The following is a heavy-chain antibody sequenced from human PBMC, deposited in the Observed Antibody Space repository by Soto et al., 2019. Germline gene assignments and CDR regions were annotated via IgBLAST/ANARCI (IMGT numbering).Heavy chain of an antibody. CDR3: ERDHYYDSGAYSNSRYGMEV. CDR2: IIPIFGTA. V-gene: IGHV1-69*06. CDR1: GGTFSSYA. D-gene: IGHD3-22*01. J-gene: IGHJ6*03. Sequence: RASVKVSCKASGGTFSSYAISWVRQAPGQGLEWMGGIIPIFGTANYAQKFQGRVTIPGDKHTTHAYTELSSLRFEDTAVYSCERDHYYDSGAYSNSRYGMEVWGNGTRDAVS.